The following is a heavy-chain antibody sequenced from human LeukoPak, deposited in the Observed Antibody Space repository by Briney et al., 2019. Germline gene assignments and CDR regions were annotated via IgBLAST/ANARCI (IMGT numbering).Heavy chain of an antibody. V-gene: IGHV4-59*01. Sequence: SETLSLTCTVSGVSISNYYWSWIRQPPGKGLEWIGYIYYSGSTNYNPSLKSRVTISVDTSKNQFSLKLSSVTAADTAVYYCARVWGGSYSSDYWGQGTLVTVSS. CDR2: IYYSGST. CDR3: ARVWGGSYSSDY. J-gene: IGHJ4*02. CDR1: GVSISNYY. D-gene: IGHD1-26*01.